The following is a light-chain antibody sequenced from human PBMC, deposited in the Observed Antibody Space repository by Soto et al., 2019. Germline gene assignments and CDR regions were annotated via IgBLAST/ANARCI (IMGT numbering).Light chain of an antibody. CDR2: GAS. Sequence: IQLTQSPSSLSASVGDRVTISCRASQGIANFLAWYQQKPEKAPKLLIYGASTLQSGVPSSFSASGSGTDFTLTISSLQPEDFATYYCQQLNSFPIPFGPGTKVDIK. CDR1: QGIANF. V-gene: IGKV1-9*01. J-gene: IGKJ3*01. CDR3: QQLNSFPIP.